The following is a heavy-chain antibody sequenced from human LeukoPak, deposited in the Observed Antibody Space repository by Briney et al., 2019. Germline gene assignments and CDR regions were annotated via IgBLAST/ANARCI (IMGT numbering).Heavy chain of an antibody. CDR2: ISYDGSNK. Sequence: GGSLRLSCAASGFTFSSYGMHWVRQAPGKGLEWEAVISYDGSNKYYADSVKGRFTISRDNSKNTLYLQMNSLRAEDTAVYYCAKDPNYYGSAWGQGTLVTVSS. CDR1: GFTFSSYG. D-gene: IGHD3-10*01. V-gene: IGHV3-30*18. J-gene: IGHJ5*02. CDR3: AKDPNYYGSA.